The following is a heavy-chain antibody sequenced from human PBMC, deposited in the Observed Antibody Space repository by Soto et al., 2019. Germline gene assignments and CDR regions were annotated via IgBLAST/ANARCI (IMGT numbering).Heavy chain of an antibody. D-gene: IGHD3-9*01. V-gene: IGHV4-61*01. CDR3: ARTVLGPDLLADSFVDYYYYMDV. J-gene: IGHJ6*03. CDR1: GGSVSSGSYY. CDR2: VYYTGST. Sequence: PSETLSLTCTVSGGSVSSGSYYWSWIRQPPGKGLEWIGYVYYTGSTSYNPSLKSRVTFSADSSRGQFSLRLNSVTAADTAVYYCARTVLGPDLLADSFVDYYYYMDVWGQGTTVTVSS.